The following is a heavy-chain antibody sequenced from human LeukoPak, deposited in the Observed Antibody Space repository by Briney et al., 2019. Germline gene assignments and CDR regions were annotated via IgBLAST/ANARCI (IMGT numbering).Heavy chain of an antibody. D-gene: IGHD3-22*01. V-gene: IGHV3-23*01. Sequence: GGSLRLSCAASGFTLSSYAMSWVRQAPGKGLEWVSATSSSDAGTYYAESVRGRFTISRDNAKNSLYLQMNSLRAEDTAVYYCARRVIVVGLDYWGQGTLVTVSS. CDR3: ARRVIVVGLDY. CDR2: TSSSDAGT. J-gene: IGHJ4*02. CDR1: GFTLSSYA.